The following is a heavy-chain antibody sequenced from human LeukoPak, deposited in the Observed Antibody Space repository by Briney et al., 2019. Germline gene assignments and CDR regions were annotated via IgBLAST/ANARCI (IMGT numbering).Heavy chain of an antibody. CDR3: ASSSSLLWFGEDAFDI. Sequence: GWSLRLSCAASGFTFSSYWMSWVRQAPGKGLEWVANIRQDGSEKYYVDSLKGRLTISRDNAKNSLYLQINSLRAEDMAVYDCASSSSLLWFGEDAFDIWGQGTMVTVSS. D-gene: IGHD3-10*01. J-gene: IGHJ3*02. CDR1: GFTFSSYW. CDR2: IRQDGSEK. V-gene: IGHV3-7*02.